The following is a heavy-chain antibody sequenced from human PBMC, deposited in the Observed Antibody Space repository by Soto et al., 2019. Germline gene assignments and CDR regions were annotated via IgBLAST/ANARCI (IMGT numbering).Heavy chain of an antibody. D-gene: IGHD6-6*01. CDR3: ARRKRIAARTNRGYYYMDV. J-gene: IGHJ6*03. CDR1: GGSFSGYY. Sequence: QVQLQQWGAGLLKPSETLSLTCAVYGGSFSGYYWSWIRQPPGKGLEWFGEINHSGSTNYNPSLKSRVTISVDTSKNQFSLKLSSVTAADTAVYYCARRKRIAARTNRGYYYMDVWGKGTTVTVSS. CDR2: INHSGST. V-gene: IGHV4-34*01.